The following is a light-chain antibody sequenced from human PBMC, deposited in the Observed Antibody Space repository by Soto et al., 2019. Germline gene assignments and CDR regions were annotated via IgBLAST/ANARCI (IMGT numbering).Light chain of an antibody. J-gene: IGKJ1*01. CDR3: QQYGSSPKWT. V-gene: IGKV3-20*01. CDR2: GAS. CDR1: QSVSSSY. Sequence: EIVLTQSPGTLSLSPGERATRSCRASQSVSSSYLAWYQQKPGQAPRLLIYGASSRATGIPDRFSGSGSGTDFTLTISRRESEDFAGYCCQQYGSSPKWTFGQGTKVEIK.